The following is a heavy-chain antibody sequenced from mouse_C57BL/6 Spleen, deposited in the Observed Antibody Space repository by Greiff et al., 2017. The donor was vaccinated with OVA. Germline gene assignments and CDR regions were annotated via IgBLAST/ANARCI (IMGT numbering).Heavy chain of an antibody. Sequence: DVLLLESGEGLVKPGGSLKLSCAASGFTFSNYAMSWVRQTPEKRLEWVAYISRGGDYIYYADTVKGRFTISRDNAWNTLYLQMSSLKSEDTAMYDCTRVPGPRSLYAMDYWGQGTSVTVSS. D-gene: IGHD6-2*01. CDR1: GFTFSNYA. CDR3: TRVPGPRSLYAMDY. J-gene: IGHJ4*01. V-gene: IGHV5-9-1*02. CDR2: ISRGGDYI.